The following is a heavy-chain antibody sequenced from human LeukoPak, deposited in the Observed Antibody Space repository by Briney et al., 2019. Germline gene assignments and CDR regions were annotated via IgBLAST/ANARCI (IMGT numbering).Heavy chain of an antibody. CDR1: GGSISSNNYY. V-gene: IGHV4-39*01. D-gene: IGHD3-10*01. Sequence: SETLSLTCTVSGGSISSNNYYWGWIRQPPGKGLEWIGSIYYSGSTYYNPSLKSRVTISVAKSTNQFSLKLSSVTAADTAMYYCATMVRGATPHPDYWGQGTLVTVSS. J-gene: IGHJ4*02. CDR3: ATMVRGATPHPDY. CDR2: IYYSGST.